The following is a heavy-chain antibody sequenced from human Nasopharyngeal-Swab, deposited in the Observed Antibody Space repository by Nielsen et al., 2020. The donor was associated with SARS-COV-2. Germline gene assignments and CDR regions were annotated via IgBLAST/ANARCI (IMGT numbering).Heavy chain of an antibody. V-gene: IGHV3-30*04. CDR1: WLSFSSYP. CDR2: ISYDGSNK. CDR3: ARDAGRMMGPAMDV. D-gene: IGHD2-15*01. J-gene: IGHJ6*02. Sequence: SLKIYFPSSWLSFSSYPLHWVRLAPGKGLGLVAVISYDGSNKYYADSVKGRFTISRDNSKNTLYLQMNSLRAEDTAVHYCARDAGRMMGPAMDVWGPGTTVTVS.